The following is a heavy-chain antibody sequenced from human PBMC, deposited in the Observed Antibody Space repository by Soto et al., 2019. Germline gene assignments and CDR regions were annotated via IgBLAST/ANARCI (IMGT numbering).Heavy chain of an antibody. CDR1: GFTFSNHA. Sequence: GGSLRLSCAASGFTFSNHAMSWVRQAPGKGLEWVSLISGSGGNTNYADSVRGRFTISRDNSKNTLYLQMNSLRAEDTALYYCARRAFGSSRSFDIWGQGTMGTVSS. J-gene: IGHJ3*02. CDR3: ARRAFGSSRSFDI. CDR2: ISGSGGNT. D-gene: IGHD6-6*01. V-gene: IGHV3-23*01.